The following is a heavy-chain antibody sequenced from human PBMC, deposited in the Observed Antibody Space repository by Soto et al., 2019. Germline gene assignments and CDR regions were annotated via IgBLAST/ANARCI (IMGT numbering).Heavy chain of an antibody. V-gene: IGHV5-51*01. CDR3: ARHGEFRYYGMDV. D-gene: IGHD3-10*01. CDR1: GYSFTSYW. CDR2: IYPGDSDT. J-gene: IGHJ6*02. Sequence: GASLKISCKGSGYSFTSYWIGWVRQMPGKGLEWMGIIYPGDSDTRYSPSFQGQVTISADKSISTAYLQWSSLKASDTAMYYCARHGEFRYYGMDVWGQGTTVTVSS.